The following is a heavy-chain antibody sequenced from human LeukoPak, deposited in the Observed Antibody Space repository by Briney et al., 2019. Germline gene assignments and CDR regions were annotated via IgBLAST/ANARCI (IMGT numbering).Heavy chain of an antibody. Sequence: ASVKVSCKASGYTFTSHGISWVRQAPGQGLEWMGWISAYNGNTNYAQKLQGRVTMTTDTSTSTAYMELRSLRSDDTAVYYCARDFGSSGYYPPDYWGQGTLVTVSS. V-gene: IGHV1-18*01. CDR3: ARDFGSSGYYPPDY. CDR1: GYTFTSHG. CDR2: ISAYNGNT. J-gene: IGHJ4*02. D-gene: IGHD3-22*01.